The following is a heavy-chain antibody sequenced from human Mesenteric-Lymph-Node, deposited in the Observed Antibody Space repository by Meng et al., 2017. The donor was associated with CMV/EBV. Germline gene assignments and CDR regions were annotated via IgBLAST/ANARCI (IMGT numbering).Heavy chain of an antibody. J-gene: IGHJ3*02. CDR3: GGGLGIGVDWDGAFDI. D-gene: IGHD2-21*01. CDR1: GYTFIDYS. V-gene: IGHV1-2*02. CDR2: INPNAGGT. Sequence: ASAKVSCKASGYTFIDYSMHWVRQAPGQGLEWMGWINPNAGGTNYPQKFQGRVTMTRDTSITTVYMELSRLRSDDTATYYCGGGLGIGVDWDGAFDIWGQGTMVTVSS.